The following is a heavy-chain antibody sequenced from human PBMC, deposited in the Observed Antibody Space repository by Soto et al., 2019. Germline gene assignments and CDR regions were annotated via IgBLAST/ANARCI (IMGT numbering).Heavy chain of an antibody. Sequence: PSETLSLTCAVSVGSVTSKKWWTCVRQPPGQGLEWIGEIYRTGSTNYNPSLKSRVTISLDKSENQFSLKVTSLTAADTAVYYCASRDPGTSVDYWGQGTLVTVSS. D-gene: IGHD1-7*01. V-gene: IGHV4-4*02. CDR1: VGSVTSKKW. CDR3: ASRDPGTSVDY. J-gene: IGHJ4*02. CDR2: IYRTGST.